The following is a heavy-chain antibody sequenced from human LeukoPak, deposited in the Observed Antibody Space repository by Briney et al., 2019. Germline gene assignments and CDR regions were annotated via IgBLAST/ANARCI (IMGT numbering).Heavy chain of an antibody. CDR1: GGSFSSGSYY. V-gene: IGHV4-61*02. CDR2: IYTSGST. CDR3: ARLTTGCFDY. D-gene: IGHD4-11*01. J-gene: IGHJ4*02. Sequence: SETLSLTCTVSGGSFSSGSYYWSWIRQPAGKGLEWIGRIYTSGSTNYNPSLNSRVTISVDTSKNQFSLKLSSVTAADTAVYYCARLTTGCFDYWGQGTLVTVSS.